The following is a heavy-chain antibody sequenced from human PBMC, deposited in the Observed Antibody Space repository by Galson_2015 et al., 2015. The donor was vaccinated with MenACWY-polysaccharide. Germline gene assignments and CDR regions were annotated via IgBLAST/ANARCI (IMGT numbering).Heavy chain of an antibody. Sequence: LRLSCAASGFSFRSFPMSWVRQAPGKGLEWVSSVSTGGDSTKYSDSVKGRFTISRDNSKNTLFLQMNNLRAGDTAIYFCAKNAGGWYFDLWGRGTLVTVSS. CDR3: AKNAGGWYFDL. D-gene: IGHD2-8*02. CDR2: VSTGGDST. V-gene: IGHV3-23*01. J-gene: IGHJ2*01. CDR1: GFSFRSFP.